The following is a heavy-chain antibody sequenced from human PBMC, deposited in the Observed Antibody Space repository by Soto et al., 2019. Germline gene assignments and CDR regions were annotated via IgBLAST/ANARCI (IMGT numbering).Heavy chain of an antibody. CDR1: GFSFEDYA. V-gene: IGHV3-9*01. CDR2: IAWNSDII. J-gene: IGHJ6*02. CDR3: AKDHYGSAIYCMDV. Sequence: PGGSLRLSCAASGFSFEDYAMHWVRQAPGKGLEWVSGIAWNSDIIGYADSVKGRFTISRDNGKNSLYLQMNSLRPEDTALYYCAKDHYGSAIYCMDVWGQATTVTVSS. D-gene: IGHD3-10*01.